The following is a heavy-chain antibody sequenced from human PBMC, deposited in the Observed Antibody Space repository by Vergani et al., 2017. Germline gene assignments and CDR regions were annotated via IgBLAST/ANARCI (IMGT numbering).Heavy chain of an antibody. D-gene: IGHD2-21*01. CDR1: GFTFSTYA. Sequence: QVQLVESGGGVVQPGRSLRLSCTSSGFTFSTYAMHWVRQAPGQGLEWVAIIYYDGSQKYYADSVKGRFTISRDNSRNTLDLLMSSLRAEDTAIYYCVREGSYCGSTTCRNPSYVYYYHMDVWGEGTTVTVSS. CDR2: IYYDGSQK. J-gene: IGHJ6*03. V-gene: IGHV3-33*01. CDR3: VREGSYCGSTTCRNPSYVYYYHMDV.